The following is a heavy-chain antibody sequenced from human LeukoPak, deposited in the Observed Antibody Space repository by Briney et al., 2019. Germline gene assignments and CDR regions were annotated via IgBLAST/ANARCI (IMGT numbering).Heavy chain of an antibody. V-gene: IGHV3-23*01. CDR2: VSNSGGNT. D-gene: IGHD3-3*01. CDR1: GFTFSNYS. CDR3: VKGITSHDFFSRGE. Sequence: PGGCLRLSCAASGFTFSNYSMTWVRQAPGKGLEWVSGVSNSGGNTYYADSVKGRFTISRDNSKNTLYLQMDSLSAEDTAVYYCVKGITSHDFFSRGEWGQGTLVTVSS. J-gene: IGHJ4*02.